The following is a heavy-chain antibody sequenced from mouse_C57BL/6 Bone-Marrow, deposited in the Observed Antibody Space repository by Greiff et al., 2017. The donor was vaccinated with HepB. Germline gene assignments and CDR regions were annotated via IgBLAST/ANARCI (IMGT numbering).Heavy chain of an antibody. CDR3: ARRWLLRRYYFDY. V-gene: IGHV1-59*01. D-gene: IGHD2-3*01. J-gene: IGHJ2*01. Sequence: QVQLQQPGAELVRPGTSVKLSCKASGYTFTSYWMHWVKQRPGQGLEWIGVIDPSDSYTNYNQKFKGKATLTVDTSSSTAYMQLSSLTSEDSAVYYRARRWLLRRYYFDYWGQGTTLTVSS. CDR2: IDPSDSYT. CDR1: GYTFTSYW.